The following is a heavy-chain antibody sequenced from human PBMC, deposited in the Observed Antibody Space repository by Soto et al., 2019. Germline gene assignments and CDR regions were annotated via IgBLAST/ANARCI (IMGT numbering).Heavy chain of an antibody. J-gene: IGHJ3*02. CDR1: GFTFSSYA. CDR3: PKDYSDLLGAFDI. CDR2: ISGSGGST. Sequence: EVQLLESGGGLVQPGGSLRLSCAASGFTFSSYAMSWVRQAPGKGLEWVSAISGSGGSTYYADSVKGRFTISRDNSKNTLYLQMNSLRAEDTAVYYCPKDYSDLLGAFDIWGQGTMVTVSS. V-gene: IGHV3-23*01. D-gene: IGHD2-15*01.